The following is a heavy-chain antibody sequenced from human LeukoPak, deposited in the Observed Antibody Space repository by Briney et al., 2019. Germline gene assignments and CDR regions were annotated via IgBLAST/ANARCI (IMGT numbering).Heavy chain of an antibody. Sequence: SVKVSCKASGGIFSTYGFHWVRQAPGQGLEWLGGIIPIFHTSHYARKFQDRVMISADESTSTVYMELSSLRSEDTAVYYCARDPLGHCSSSNCYTRMEFDYWGQGTLVTVSS. CDR2: IIPIFHTS. CDR1: GGIFSTYG. CDR3: ARDPLGHCSSSNCYTRMEFDY. V-gene: IGHV1-69*13. J-gene: IGHJ4*02. D-gene: IGHD2-2*02.